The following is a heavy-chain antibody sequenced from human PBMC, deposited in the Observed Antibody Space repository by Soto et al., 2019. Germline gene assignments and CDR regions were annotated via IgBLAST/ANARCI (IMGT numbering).Heavy chain of an antibody. V-gene: IGHV5-10-1*01. D-gene: IGHD2-2*01. CDR2: IDPSDSYT. Sequence: GESLKISCKGSGYSFTSYWISWVRQMPGKGLEWMGRIDPSDSYTNYSPSFQGHVTISADKSISTAYLQWSSLKASDTAMYYCARHLIPGSIPDATYYYYGMDVWGQGTTVTVSS. CDR1: GYSFTSYW. J-gene: IGHJ6*02. CDR3: ARHLIPGSIPDATYYYYGMDV.